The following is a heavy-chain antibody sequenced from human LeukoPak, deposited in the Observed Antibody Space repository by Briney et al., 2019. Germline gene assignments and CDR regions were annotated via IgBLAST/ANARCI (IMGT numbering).Heavy chain of an antibody. D-gene: IGHD4-23*01. J-gene: IGHJ4*02. V-gene: IGHV1-69*13. CDR2: IIPIFGTA. CDR3: ARGGFHDYGGKFDY. Sequence: SVKVSCKASGYTFTSYGISWVRQAPGQGLEWMGGIIPIFGTANYAQKFQGRVTITADESTSTAYMELSSLRSEDTAVYYCARGGFHDYGGKFDYWGQGTLVTVSS. CDR1: GYTFTSYG.